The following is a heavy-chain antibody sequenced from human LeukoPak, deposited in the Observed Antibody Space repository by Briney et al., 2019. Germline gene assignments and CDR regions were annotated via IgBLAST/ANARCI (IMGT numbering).Heavy chain of an antibody. CDR2: ISGSGGST. V-gene: IGHV3-23*01. CDR3: AKESRAVAGYYLDY. J-gene: IGHJ4*02. Sequence: GGSLRLSCAASGFTFSSYAMSWVRQAPGKGLEWVSVISGSGGSTYYADSVKGRFTISRDNSKNTLYLQMNSLGAEDTAVYYCAKESRAVAGYYLDYWGQGTLVTVSS. D-gene: IGHD6-19*01. CDR1: GFTFSSYA.